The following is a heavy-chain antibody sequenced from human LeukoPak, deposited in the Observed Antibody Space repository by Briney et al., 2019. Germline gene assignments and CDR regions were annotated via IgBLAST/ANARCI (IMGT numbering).Heavy chain of an antibody. CDR1: GGSISSGDYY. D-gene: IGHD2-2*01. CDR3: ARDSVYCSSTSCYYYGMDV. J-gene: IGHJ6*02. Sequence: RSQTLSLTCPVSGGSISSGDYYWSWIRQPPGEGLEWIWYVYYSGSTYYNPSLKSRVTISVDTSKNQFSLKLSSVTAADTAVYYCARDSVYCSSTSCYYYGMDVWGQGTTVTVSS. V-gene: IGHV4-30-4*01. CDR2: VYYSGST.